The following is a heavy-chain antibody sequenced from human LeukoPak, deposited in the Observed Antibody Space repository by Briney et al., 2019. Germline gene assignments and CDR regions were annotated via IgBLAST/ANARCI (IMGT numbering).Heavy chain of an antibody. CDR1: GGSVRSGSYY. Sequence: PSETLSLTCTVSGGSVRSGSYYWSWIRQPPGKGLEWIGYIYYSGSTNYNPSLKSRVTISVDTSKNQFSLKLSSVTAADTAVYYCARGGRITMVRGVISPFDYWGQGTLVTVSS. V-gene: IGHV4-61*01. D-gene: IGHD3-10*01. CDR3: ARGGRITMVRGVISPFDY. CDR2: IYYSGST. J-gene: IGHJ4*02.